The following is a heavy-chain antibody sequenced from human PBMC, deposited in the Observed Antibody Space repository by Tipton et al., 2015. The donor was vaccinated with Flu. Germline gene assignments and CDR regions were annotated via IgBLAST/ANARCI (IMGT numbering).Heavy chain of an antibody. V-gene: IGHV4-39*07. D-gene: IGHD6-19*01. CDR2: IYHSGST. CDR1: GGSINRSHYY. J-gene: IGHJ6*02. Sequence: TLSLTCTVSGGSINRSHYYWGWIRQPPGKGLEWIGSIYHSGSTFYHPSLKSRVTISVDTSKNQFSLKLSSVTAADTAVYSCARDGGVGSGWSYSGGNYYYGMDVWCQGTTVIVSS. CDR3: ARDGGVGSGWSYSGGNYYYGMDV.